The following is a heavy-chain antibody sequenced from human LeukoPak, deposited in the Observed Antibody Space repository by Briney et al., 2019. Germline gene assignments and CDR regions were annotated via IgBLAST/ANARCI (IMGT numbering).Heavy chain of an antibody. D-gene: IGHD5-12*01. CDR3: ARHTVWVGYD. CDR2: INHSGST. J-gene: IGHJ4*02. CDR1: GGSFSGYY. V-gene: IGHV4-34*01. Sequence: SETLSLTCAVYGGSFSGYYWSWIRQPPGKGLEWIGEINHSGSTNYNPSLKSRVTISVDTSKNQFSLKLNSVTAADTAVYYCARHTVWVGYDWGQGTLVTVSS.